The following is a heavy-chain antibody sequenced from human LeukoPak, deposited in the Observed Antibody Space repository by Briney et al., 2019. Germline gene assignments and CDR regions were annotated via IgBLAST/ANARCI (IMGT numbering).Heavy chain of an antibody. CDR3: ARPLWFGEPIDY. Sequence: GGSLRLSCAASGFTVSSNYMSWVRQAPGKGLEWVSVIYSGGSTYYADSVKGRFTISRDNSKNTLYLQMNSLRAEDTAVYYYARPLWFGEPIDYWGQGTLVTVSS. CDR1: GFTVSSNY. CDR2: IYSGGST. D-gene: IGHD3-10*01. V-gene: IGHV3-66*01. J-gene: IGHJ4*02.